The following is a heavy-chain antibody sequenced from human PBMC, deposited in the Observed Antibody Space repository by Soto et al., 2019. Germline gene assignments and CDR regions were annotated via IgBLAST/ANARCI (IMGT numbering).Heavy chain of an antibody. D-gene: IGHD2-15*01. CDR1: GYTFTSYY. CDR2: INPSGGST. Sequence: ASVKGSCKASGYTFTSYYMHWVRQAPGQGLEWMGIINPSGGSTSYAQKFQGRVTMTRDTSTSTVYMELSSLRSEDTAVYYCARDRNIVVVVAATKYDAFDIWGQGTMVTVSS. CDR3: ARDRNIVVVVAATKYDAFDI. J-gene: IGHJ3*02. V-gene: IGHV1-46*03.